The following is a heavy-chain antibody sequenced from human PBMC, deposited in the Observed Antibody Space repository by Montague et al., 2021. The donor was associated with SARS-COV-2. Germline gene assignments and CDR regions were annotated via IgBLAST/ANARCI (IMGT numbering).Heavy chain of an antibody. Sequence: SLRLSCAASGFTLSSYGIHWVRQAPGKGLEWVALIWSDGGNKYYADSVKGRFTISRDNSKNTLYLQMNSLRAEDTAVYYCARDLGAVAGGYYYYYGMDVWGQGTTVTVSS. CDR1: GFTLSSYG. CDR2: IWSDGGNK. J-gene: IGHJ6*02. V-gene: IGHV3-33*01. CDR3: ARDLGAVAGGYYYYYGMDV. D-gene: IGHD6-19*01.